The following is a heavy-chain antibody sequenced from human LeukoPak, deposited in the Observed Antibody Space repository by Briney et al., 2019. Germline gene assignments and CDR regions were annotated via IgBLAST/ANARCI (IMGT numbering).Heavy chain of an antibody. J-gene: IGHJ6*02. D-gene: IGHD3-22*01. V-gene: IGHV4-34*01. CDR2: INHSGST. CDR1: GGSFSGYY. Sequence: SETLSLTCAVYGGSFSGYYWSWIRQPPGKGLEWIGEINHSGSTNYNPSLKSRVTISVDRSKNQFSLKLSSVTAADTAVYYCARVNMIEYYYGMDVWGQGTTVTVSS. CDR3: ARVNMIEYYYGMDV.